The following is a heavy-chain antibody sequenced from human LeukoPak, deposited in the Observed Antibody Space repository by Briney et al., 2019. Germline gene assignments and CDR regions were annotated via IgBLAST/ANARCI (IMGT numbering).Heavy chain of an antibody. CDR2: IYTSGST. CDR1: GGSISSYD. Sequence: SASLSLTCTASGGSISSYDWSWIRQPAGKGLEWIGRIYTSGSTTYNPPLKSRVTTSVDTSTNQFSLKLSSLTAADTAVYYCARDSGQMATTTIDYWRQGTLVSVPS. D-gene: IGHD5-24*01. CDR3: ARDSGQMATTTIDY. V-gene: IGHV4-4*07. J-gene: IGHJ4*01.